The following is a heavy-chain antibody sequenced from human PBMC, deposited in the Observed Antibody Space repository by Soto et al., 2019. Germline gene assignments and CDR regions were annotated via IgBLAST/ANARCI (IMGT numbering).Heavy chain of an antibody. J-gene: IGHJ6*02. CDR3: AKGAGMATIVYYYYGMDV. Sequence: LRLSCAASGFTFSSYGMHWVRQAPGKGLEWVAVISYDGSNKYYADSVKGRFTISRDNSKNTLYLQMNSLRAEDTAVYYCAKGAGMATIVYYYYGMDVWGQGTTVTVSS. CDR2: ISYDGSNK. D-gene: IGHD5-12*01. V-gene: IGHV3-30*18. CDR1: GFTFSSYG.